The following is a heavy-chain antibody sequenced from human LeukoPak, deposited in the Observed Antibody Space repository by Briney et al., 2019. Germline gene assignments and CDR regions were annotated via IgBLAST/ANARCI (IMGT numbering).Heavy chain of an antibody. D-gene: IGHD1-26*01. V-gene: IGHV3-33*08. CDR2: IWYDGSNK. Sequence: GGSLRLSCAASGFTFDDYAMHWVRQAPGKGLEWVAVIWYDGSNKYYADSVKGRFTISRDNSKNTLYLQMNSLRVEDTAVYYCARGRDLLSYWGQGTLVTVSS. J-gene: IGHJ4*02. CDR1: GFTFDDYA. CDR3: ARGRDLLSY.